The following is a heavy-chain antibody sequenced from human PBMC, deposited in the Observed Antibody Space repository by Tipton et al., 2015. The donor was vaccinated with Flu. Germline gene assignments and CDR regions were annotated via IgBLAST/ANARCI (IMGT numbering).Heavy chain of an antibody. CDR3: ARYSSSWSHYGMDV. CDR1: GGSISSYY. Sequence: TLSLTCTVSGGSISSYYWRWIRQPAGKGLEWIGRIYTSGSTNYNPSLKSRVTMSVDTSKNQFSLKLSSVTAADTAVYYCARYSSSWSHYGMDVWGQGTTVTVSS. J-gene: IGHJ6*02. D-gene: IGHD6-13*01. V-gene: IGHV4-4*07. CDR2: IYTSGST.